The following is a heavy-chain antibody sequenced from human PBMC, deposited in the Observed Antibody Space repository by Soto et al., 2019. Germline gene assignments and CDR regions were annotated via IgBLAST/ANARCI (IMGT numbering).Heavy chain of an antibody. CDR2: FNAGNGHT. V-gene: IGHV1-3*01. CDR3: ARDYFFSYSASSGLVVDY. CDR1: GYTYIRYA. J-gene: IGHJ4*02. Sequence: QVPLVQAGPEVKKPGASVRVSCKASGYTYIRYAIHWVRQAPGQRLEWMGWFNAGNGHTKYSEKFQGRLTIIGDTSASTVYMELSSLRSEDTAVYYCARDYFFSYSASSGLVVDYWGQGTLVTVSS. D-gene: IGHD6-6*01.